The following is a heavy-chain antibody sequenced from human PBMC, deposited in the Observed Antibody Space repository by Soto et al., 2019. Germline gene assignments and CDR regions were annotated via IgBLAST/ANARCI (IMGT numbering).Heavy chain of an antibody. J-gene: IGHJ6*02. V-gene: IGHV4-34*01. CDR2: INHSGST. CDR1: GGSFSGYY. Sequence: SETLSLTCAVYGGSFSGYYWSWIRQPPGKGLEWIGEINHSGSTNYNPSLKSRVTISVDTSKNQFSLKLSSVTAADTAVYYCARGHWYDSSGSRYGMDVWGQGTTVTVSS. D-gene: IGHD3-22*01. CDR3: ARGHWYDSSGSRYGMDV.